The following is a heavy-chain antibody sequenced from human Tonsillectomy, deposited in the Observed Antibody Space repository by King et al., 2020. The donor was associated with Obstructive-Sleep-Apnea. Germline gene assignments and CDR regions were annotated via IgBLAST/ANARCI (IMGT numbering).Heavy chain of an antibody. Sequence: VQLVESGGVVVQPGGSLRLSCAASGFTFDDYAMHWVRQAPGKGLEWVSLISWDGGSTYYADSVKGRFTISRDNSNNSLYLQMNSLRAEDTALYYCAKEIDSGYDGSGMDVWGQGTTVTVS. CDR1: GFTFDDYA. D-gene: IGHD5-12*01. J-gene: IGHJ6*02. CDR2: ISWDGGST. V-gene: IGHV3-43D*03. CDR3: AKEIDSGYDGSGMDV.